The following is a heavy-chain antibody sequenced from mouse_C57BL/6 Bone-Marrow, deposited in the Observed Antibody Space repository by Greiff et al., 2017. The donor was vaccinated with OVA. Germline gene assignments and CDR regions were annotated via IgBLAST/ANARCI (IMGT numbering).Heavy chain of an antibody. J-gene: IGHJ2*01. CDR3: ASEPIYYYGSSYVGLDY. Sequence: QVQLQQPGAELVMPGASVKLSCKASGYTFTSYWMHWVKQRPGQGLEWIGEIDPSDSSTNYNQKFKGKSTLTVDKSSSTAYMQLSSLTSEDSAVYYCASEPIYYYGSSYVGLDYWGQGTTLTVSS. CDR2: IDPSDSST. V-gene: IGHV1-69*01. CDR1: GYTFTSYW. D-gene: IGHD1-1*01.